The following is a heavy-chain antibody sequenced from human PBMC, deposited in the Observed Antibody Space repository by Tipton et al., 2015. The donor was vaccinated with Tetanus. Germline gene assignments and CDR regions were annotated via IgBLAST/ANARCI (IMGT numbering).Heavy chain of an antibody. CDR2: ISYDGSNK. CDR3: ARGATVTDKQPGAPYYYYYGMDV. J-gene: IGHJ6*02. Sequence: SLRLSCAASGFTFSSYAMHWVRQAPGKGLEWVAVISYDGSNKYYADSVKGRFTISRDNSKNTLYLQMNGLRAEDTAVYYCARGATVTDKQPGAPYYYYYGMDVWGQGTTVTVSS. V-gene: IGHV3-30-3*01. D-gene: IGHD4-17*01. CDR1: GFTFSSYA.